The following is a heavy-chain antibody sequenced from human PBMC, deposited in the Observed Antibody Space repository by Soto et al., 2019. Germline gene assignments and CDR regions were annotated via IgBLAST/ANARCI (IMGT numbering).Heavy chain of an antibody. J-gene: IGHJ4*02. CDR3: ARQSGYSYGEFFDY. D-gene: IGHD5-18*01. Sequence: SETLSLTCTVSGGSISSSSYYWGWIRQPPGKGLEWIGTLYYSGSTYYNPSLKSRVAISVDTSKNQFSLKLSSVTAADTAVYYCARQSGYSYGEFFDYWGQGTLVT. CDR2: LYYSGST. V-gene: IGHV4-39*01. CDR1: GGSISSSSYY.